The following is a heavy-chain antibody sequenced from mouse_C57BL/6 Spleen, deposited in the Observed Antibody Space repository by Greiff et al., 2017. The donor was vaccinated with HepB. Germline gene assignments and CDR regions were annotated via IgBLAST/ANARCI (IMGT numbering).Heavy chain of an antibody. CDR1: GFTFSSYG. CDR2: ISSGGSYT. CDR3: ARQDGRSYGDYYDY. Sequence: EVMLVESGGDLVKPGGTLKLSCAASGFTFSSYGMSWVRQTPDKRLEWVATISSGGSYTYSPDSVKGRFTISRDNAKNTLYLQMSSLKSEDTAMYYCARQDGRSYGDYYDYWGQGTTLTVSS. J-gene: IGHJ2*01. D-gene: IGHD1-1*01. V-gene: IGHV5-6*01.